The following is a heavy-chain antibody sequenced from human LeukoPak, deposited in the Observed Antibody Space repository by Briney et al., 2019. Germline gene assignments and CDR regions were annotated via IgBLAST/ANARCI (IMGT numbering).Heavy chain of an antibody. J-gene: IGHJ4*02. CDR1: GYTFTSYD. Sequence: GASVKVSCKASGYTFTSYDINWVRQATGQGLEWMGWMNPNSGGTNYAQKFQGRVTMTRDTSISTAYMELSRLRSDDTAVYYCARKPAADYYFDYWGQGTLVTVSS. V-gene: IGHV1-2*02. CDR3: ARKPAADYYFDY. CDR2: MNPNSGGT. D-gene: IGHD2-2*01.